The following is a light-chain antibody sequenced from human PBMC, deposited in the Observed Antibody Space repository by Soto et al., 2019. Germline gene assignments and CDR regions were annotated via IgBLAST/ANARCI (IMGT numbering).Light chain of an antibody. CDR3: SSYAGSNNHWV. CDR2: EVS. Sequence: QSALTQPPSASGSPGQSVTISCTGTSSDVGGYNYVSWYQQHPGKAPKLMIYEVSKRPSGVPDRFSGSKSGNTASLTVSGLQTEDEADYYCSSYAGSNNHWVFGGGTMLTVL. V-gene: IGLV2-8*01. CDR1: SSDVGGYNY. J-gene: IGLJ3*02.